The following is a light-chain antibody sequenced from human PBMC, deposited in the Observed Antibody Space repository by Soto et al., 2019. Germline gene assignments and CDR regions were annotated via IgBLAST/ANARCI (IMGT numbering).Light chain of an antibody. Sequence: IQRTQSPSSLSESAGDRATITCRASQGISTYLNWYQQKPGQAPKLLIYAASSLPSGVPSRFSGSGSETDFTLTSSSLQPEDFATYSCQQSYSTTWTFGQGTKVDIK. CDR3: QQSYSTTWT. V-gene: IGKV1-39*01. J-gene: IGKJ1*01. CDR1: QGISTY. CDR2: AAS.